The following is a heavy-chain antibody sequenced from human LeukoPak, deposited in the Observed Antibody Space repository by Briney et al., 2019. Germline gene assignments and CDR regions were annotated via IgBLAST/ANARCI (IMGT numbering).Heavy chain of an antibody. Sequence: GGSLRLSCAASGFTFDDYTMHWVRQAPGKGLEWVSLISWDGGSTYYADSVKGRLTISRDNSKNSLYLQMNSLRTEDTALYYCAKDITPSSKSGYFDYWGQGTLVTVSS. CDR3: AKDITPSSKSGYFDY. CDR1: GFTFDDYT. D-gene: IGHD4-11*01. V-gene: IGHV3-43*01. J-gene: IGHJ4*02. CDR2: ISWDGGST.